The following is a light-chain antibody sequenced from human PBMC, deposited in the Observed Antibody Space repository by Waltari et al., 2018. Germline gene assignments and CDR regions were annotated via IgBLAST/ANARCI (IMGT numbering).Light chain of an antibody. CDR1: QSVLYSSNNKNY. CDR2: WAS. V-gene: IGKV4-1*01. Sequence: DIVMTQSPDSLAVSLGERATINCKSSQSVLYSSNNKNYLGWYQQKPGQLPRLLIYWASTLESGVPDRFSGSGSGTDFTLTISSLQAEDVAVYYCQQYFTTPTFGQGTKLEIK. CDR3: QQYFTTPT. J-gene: IGKJ2*01.